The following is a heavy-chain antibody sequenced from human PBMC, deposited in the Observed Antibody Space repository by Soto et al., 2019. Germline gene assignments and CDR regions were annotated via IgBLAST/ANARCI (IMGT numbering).Heavy chain of an antibody. J-gene: IGHJ4*02. V-gene: IGHV1-69*13. CDR3: ARGNSGWYPVDY. Sequence: SVKVSCKASGGTFSSYAISWVRQAPGQGLEWMGGIIPIFGTANYAQKFQGRVTITADESTSTAYMELSSLRSEDTAVYYCARGNSGWYPVDYWGQGTLVTVSS. CDR2: IIPIFGTA. D-gene: IGHD6-19*01. CDR1: GGTFSSYA.